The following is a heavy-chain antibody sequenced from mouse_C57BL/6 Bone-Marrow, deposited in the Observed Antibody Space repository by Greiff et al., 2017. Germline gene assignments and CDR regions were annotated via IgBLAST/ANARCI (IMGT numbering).Heavy chain of an antibody. V-gene: IGHV2-2*01. D-gene: IGHD2-1*01. J-gene: IGHJ2*01. Sequence: VQLQESGPGLVQPSQCLSISCKASGFSLTRYGVHWVRQSPGKGLAWLGAIWSGGSTDYSAAFISRLIISKDNTKIQVFCKMNSLQADDTAIYYWAKSTMVTTYDFDYWGQGTTLTVSS. CDR3: AKSTMVTTYDFDY. CDR1: GFSLTRYG. CDR2: IWSGGST.